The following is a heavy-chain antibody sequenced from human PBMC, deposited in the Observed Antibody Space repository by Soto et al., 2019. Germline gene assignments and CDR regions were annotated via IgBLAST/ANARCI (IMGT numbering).Heavy chain of an antibody. D-gene: IGHD6-19*01. Sequence: SETLSLTCTVYGGSFSGYFWNWIRQSPGKGLEWIGKVNHNGRNNYNPSLKSRVTISMDMSKNQFSLKLTTVTAADTAVYYCARGGSSDWQVAFDFWGQGTMVTVSS. CDR3: ARGGSSDWQVAFDF. J-gene: IGHJ3*01. V-gene: IGHV4-34*01. CDR1: GGSFSGYF. CDR2: VNHNGRN.